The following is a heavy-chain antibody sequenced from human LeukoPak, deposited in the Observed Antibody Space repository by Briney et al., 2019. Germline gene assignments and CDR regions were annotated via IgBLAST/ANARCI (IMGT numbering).Heavy chain of an antibody. Sequence: ASVKVSCKVSGYTLTELSMHWVRQAPGKGLEWMGGFDPEDGETIYAQKFQGRVTITRNTSISTAYMELSSLRSEDTAVYYCARGRYSYDFDYWGQGTLVTVSS. CDR2: FDPEDGET. CDR1: GYTLTELS. J-gene: IGHJ4*02. D-gene: IGHD5-18*01. V-gene: IGHV1-24*01. CDR3: ARGRYSYDFDY.